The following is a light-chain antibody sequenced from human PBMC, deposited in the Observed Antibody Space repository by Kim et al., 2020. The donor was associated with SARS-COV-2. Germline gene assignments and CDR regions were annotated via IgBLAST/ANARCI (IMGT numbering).Light chain of an antibody. CDR2: RNN. V-gene: IGLV1-47*01. J-gene: IGLJ3*02. Sequence: QRVTISFSGSRFNIELNYVYWYQQLPGTAPKVLIYRNNERPSGVPERFTGSKSGTSASLAISGLRSEDEADYYCAAWDDRLSGRVFGGGTQLTVL. CDR3: AAWDDRLSGRV. CDR1: RFNIELNY.